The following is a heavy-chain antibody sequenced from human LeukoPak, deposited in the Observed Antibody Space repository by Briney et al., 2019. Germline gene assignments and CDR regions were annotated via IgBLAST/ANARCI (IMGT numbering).Heavy chain of an antibody. CDR3: ATGEYSSGYLLGH. J-gene: IGHJ4*02. CDR1: GYTFTGYY. V-gene: IGHV1-2*02. CDR2: INPNTGGR. D-gene: IGHD3-22*01. Sequence: GASVKVSCKASGYTFTGYYMNWVRQAPGQGLEWMGWINPNTGGRKYAQKFQGRVTVTRDTSTSTVYMELSRLRSDDTAVYYCATGEYSSGYLLGHWGQGTLVIVSS.